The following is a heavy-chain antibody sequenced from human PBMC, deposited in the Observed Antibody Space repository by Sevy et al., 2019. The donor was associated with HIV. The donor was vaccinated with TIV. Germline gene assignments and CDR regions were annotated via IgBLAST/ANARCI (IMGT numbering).Heavy chain of an antibody. CDR1: GYTFTKYY. J-gene: IGHJ4*02. V-gene: IGHV1-46*01. CDR3: ARGSGGSQPFDY. CDR2: INPNDGGT. D-gene: IGHD2-8*02. Sequence: TSVKVSCEASGYTFTKYYMHWVRQAPGQGLEWMGIINPNDGGTTYAQKFQGRVTMTRDTSTTTVYMELTSLRSEDTAVYSCARGSGGSQPFDYWGQGTLVTVSS.